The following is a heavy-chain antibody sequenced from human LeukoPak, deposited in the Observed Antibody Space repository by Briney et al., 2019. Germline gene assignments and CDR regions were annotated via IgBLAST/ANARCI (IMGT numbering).Heavy chain of an antibody. CDR3: AREGYSSSPDAFDI. CDR1: GFTFSSYS. J-gene: IGHJ3*02. Sequence: PGGSLRLSCAASGFTFSSYSMNWVRQAPGKGLEWVSAITSPSNYIYYADSVKGRFTISRDNAKNSLYLHMNSLRAEDTALYYCAREGYSSSPDAFDIWGQGTMVTVSS. V-gene: IGHV3-21*01. D-gene: IGHD6-13*01. CDR2: ITSPSNYI.